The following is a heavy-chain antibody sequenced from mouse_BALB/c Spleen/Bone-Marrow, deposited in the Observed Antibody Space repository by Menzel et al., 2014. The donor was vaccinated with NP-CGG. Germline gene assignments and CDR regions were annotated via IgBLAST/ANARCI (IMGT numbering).Heavy chain of an antibody. J-gene: IGHJ1*01. CDR3: ARVIYWYLDV. Sequence: QVQLQQSGPELMKPGASVKISCKATGYTFSSYWIEWVKQRPGHGLEWIGEILPGSGNTHYNEKFKGKATFTADTSSNTAYMQLSSLTSEDSAVYYCARVIYWYLDVWGAGTTVTVSS. V-gene: IGHV1-9*01. CDR1: GYTFSSYW. CDR2: ILPGSGNT.